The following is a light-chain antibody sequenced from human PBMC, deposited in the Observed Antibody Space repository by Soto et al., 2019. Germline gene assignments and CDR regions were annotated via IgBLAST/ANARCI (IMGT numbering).Light chain of an antibody. CDR1: QGIRND. J-gene: IGKJ2*01. Sequence: ALQMTQSPSSLSASVGDRVTITCRASQGIRNDLGWYQQKPGRAPKLLIYAASSLQSGVPSRFSGSGSGTDFTLTISSLQPEDFATYYCLQDYNYPYTFGQGTKLEIK. CDR2: AAS. CDR3: LQDYNYPYT. V-gene: IGKV1-6*01.